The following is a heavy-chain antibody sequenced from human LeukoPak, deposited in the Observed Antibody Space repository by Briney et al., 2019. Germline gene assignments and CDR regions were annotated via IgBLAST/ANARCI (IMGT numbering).Heavy chain of an antibody. D-gene: IGHD4-17*01. CDR1: GYTFTSYG. V-gene: IGHV1-18*01. Sequence: ASVKVSCKASGYTFTSYGISWVRQAPGQGLEWMGWISAYNGNTNYAQKLQGRVTMTTDTSASTAYMELSSLRSEDTAVYYCACSVTTQFQGDYWGQGTLVTVSS. CDR3: ACSVTTQFQGDY. J-gene: IGHJ4*02. CDR2: ISAYNGNT.